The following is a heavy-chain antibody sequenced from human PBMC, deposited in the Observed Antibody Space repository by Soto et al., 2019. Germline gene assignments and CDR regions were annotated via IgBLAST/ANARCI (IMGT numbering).Heavy chain of an antibody. CDR1: GGTFSSYA. CDR3: ARSITIFGVVTKYFDY. CDR2: IIPIFGTA. J-gene: IGHJ4*02. V-gene: IGHV1-69*13. Sequence: SVKVSCKASGGTFSSYAISWVRQAPGQGLEWMGGIIPIFGTANYAQKFQGRVTITADESTSTAYMELSSLRSEDTAVYYCARSITIFGVVTKYFDYWGQGTLVTVSS. D-gene: IGHD3-3*01.